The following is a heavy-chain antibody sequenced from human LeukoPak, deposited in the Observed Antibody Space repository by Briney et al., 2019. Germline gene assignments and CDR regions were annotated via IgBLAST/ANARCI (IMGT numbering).Heavy chain of an antibody. J-gene: IGHJ6*03. V-gene: IGHV3-33*08. CDR3: ARGGIYYHYYMDV. Sequence: GRSLSLSCAAYGFTFSSYGMHWVRQAPGKGLEWVAVIWYDGSNKYYADFEKGRFTISRDNSKNTLYLQMNSLRAEDTAVYYCARGGIYYHYYMDVWGKGTTVTVSS. D-gene: IGHD3-16*01. CDR1: GFTFSSYG. CDR2: IWYDGSNK.